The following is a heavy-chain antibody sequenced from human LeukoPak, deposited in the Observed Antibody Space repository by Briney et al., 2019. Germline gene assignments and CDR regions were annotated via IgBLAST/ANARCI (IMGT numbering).Heavy chain of an antibody. J-gene: IGHJ4*02. D-gene: IGHD6-13*01. CDR2: IYSGGST. V-gene: IGHV3-53*01. Sequence: GGSLRLSCAASGFTVSSNYMSWVRQAPGKGLEWVSVIYSGGSTYYADSVKGRFTISRHNSKNTLYLQMNSLRAEDTAVYFCAKLAAASNTYYWGQGTLVTVTS. CDR3: AKLAAASNTYY. CDR1: GFTVSSNY.